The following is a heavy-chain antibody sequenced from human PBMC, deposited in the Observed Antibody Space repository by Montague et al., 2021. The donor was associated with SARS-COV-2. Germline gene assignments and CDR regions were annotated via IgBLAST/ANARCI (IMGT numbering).Heavy chain of an antibody. CDR1: GFTFSRYA. CDR2: ISDSGVYT. D-gene: IGHD6-13*01. J-gene: IGHJ4*02. CDR3: ASHPGYSSSW. V-gene: IGHV3-23*01. Sequence: SLRLSCAASGFTFSRYAMSLFRQAPVKGLEWVSGISDSGVYTYYSDSVKVRFTISRDNSKNTLYLQMNSLRAEDTAVYYCASHPGYSSSWWGQGTLVIVSS.